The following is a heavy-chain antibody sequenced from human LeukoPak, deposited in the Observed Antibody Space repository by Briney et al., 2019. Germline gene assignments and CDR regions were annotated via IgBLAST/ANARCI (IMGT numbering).Heavy chain of an antibody. CDR3: AGARDTAMTS. V-gene: IGHV6-1*01. CDR2: TYYRSKWHY. D-gene: IGHD5-18*01. J-gene: IGHJ4*02. CDR1: GDSVSSNSAT. Sequence: SQTLSLTFAISGDSVSSNSATWNWIRQSPSRGLEWLGRTYYRSKWHYDYAVSVKSRITFNPDTSKNQFSLQLKSVTPEDTAVYYCAGARDTAMTSRGQGTLVTVSS.